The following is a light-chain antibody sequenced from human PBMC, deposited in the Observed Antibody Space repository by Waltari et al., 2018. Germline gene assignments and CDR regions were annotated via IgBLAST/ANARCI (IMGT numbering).Light chain of an antibody. Sequence: QFVLTQPPSVSGAPGQRVTISCTGSGSNIGAGYDVHWYQQLPRAAPKLLIYGSSTRPLGVPDRFFGSTSGTSASLAITGLQAEDEADYCCQSYDTSLSVVFGGGTKLTVL. J-gene: IGLJ3*02. V-gene: IGLV1-40*01. CDR2: GSS. CDR3: QSYDTSLSVV. CDR1: GSNIGAGYD.